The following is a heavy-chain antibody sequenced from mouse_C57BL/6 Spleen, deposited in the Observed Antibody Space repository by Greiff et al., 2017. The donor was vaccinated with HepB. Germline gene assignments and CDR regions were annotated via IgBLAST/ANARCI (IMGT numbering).Heavy chain of an antibody. CDR3: ANYDAPAY. V-gene: IGHV1-50*01. J-gene: IGHJ3*01. CDR2: IDPSDSYT. CDR1: GYTFTSYW. Sequence: QVQLQQPGAELVKPGASVKLSCKASGYTFTSYWMQWVKQRPGQGLEWIGEIDPSDSYTNYNQKFKGKATLTVDTSSSTAYMQLSSLTSEDSAVYYCANYDAPAYWGQGTLVTVSA. D-gene: IGHD2-4*01.